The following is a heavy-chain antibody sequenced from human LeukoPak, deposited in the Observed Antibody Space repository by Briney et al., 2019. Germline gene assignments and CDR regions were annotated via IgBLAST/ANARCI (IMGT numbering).Heavy chain of an antibody. V-gene: IGHV3-23*01. D-gene: IGHD3-22*01. CDR1: GFTFSSYA. J-gene: IGHJ5*02. CDR2: ISGSGGST. Sequence: GGSLRLSCAASGFTFSSYAMSWVRQAPGKGLEWVSAISGSGGSTYYADSVKGRFTIPRDNSKNTLYLQMNSLRAEDTAVYYCASWEYYYDSSGYSNWFDPWGQGTLVTVSS. CDR3: ASWEYYYDSSGYSNWFDP.